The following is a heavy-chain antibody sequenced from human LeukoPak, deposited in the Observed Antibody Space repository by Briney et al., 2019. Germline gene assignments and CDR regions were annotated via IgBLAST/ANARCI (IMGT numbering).Heavy chain of an antibody. J-gene: IGHJ4*02. V-gene: IGHV7-4-1*02. D-gene: IGHD3-10*01. CDR2: INTNTGNP. CDR3: ARDLMVRGIRVDDY. CDR1: GYTFTSYA. Sequence: ASVKVSCKASGYTFTSYAMNWVRQAPGQGLVWMGWINTNTGNPTYAQGFTGRFVFSLDTSVSTAYLQISSLKAEDTAVYYCARDLMVRGIRVDDYWGQGTLVTVSS.